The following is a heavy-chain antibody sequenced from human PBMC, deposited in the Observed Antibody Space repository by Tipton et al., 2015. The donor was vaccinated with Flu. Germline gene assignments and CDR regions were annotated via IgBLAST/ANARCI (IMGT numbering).Heavy chain of an antibody. Sequence: SLRLSCAASGFTLSNVWMYWVRQAPGKGLEWVGRVKSNAGGGTIDHAAPVKGGFTISRDDSKNTLYLQMKSLTTDDTGIYYCTALGRDFWGRGALVTVSA. J-gene: IGHJ4*02. CDR1: GFTLSNVW. CDR3: TALGRDF. D-gene: IGHD7-27*01. V-gene: IGHV3-15*01. CDR2: VKSNAGGGTI.